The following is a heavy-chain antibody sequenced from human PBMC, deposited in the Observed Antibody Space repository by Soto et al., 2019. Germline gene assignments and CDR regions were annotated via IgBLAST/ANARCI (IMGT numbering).Heavy chain of an antibody. J-gene: IGHJ4*02. V-gene: IGHV3-30*03. CDR3: VAGQYFFDY. D-gene: IGHD6-19*01. CDR2: ISYDGSNK. CDR1: GFTFSSYG. Sequence: QVQLVESGGGVVQPGRSLRLSCAASGFTFSSYGMHWVRQAPGKGLEWVAVISYDGSNKYYADSVKDRFTISRDNSKSTLYLQMNSLRADDTAVYYCVAGQYFFDYCGQGTLVTVSS.